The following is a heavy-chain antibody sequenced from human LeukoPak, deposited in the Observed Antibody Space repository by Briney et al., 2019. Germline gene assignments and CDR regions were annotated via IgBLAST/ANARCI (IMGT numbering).Heavy chain of an antibody. CDR1: GGTFSSCA. CDR2: IIPILGIA. CDR3: ARATATVVTLYWFDP. J-gene: IGHJ5*02. Sequence: GASVRVSCKASGGTFSSCAISWVRQAPGQGLEWMGRIIPILGIANYAQKFQGRVTITADKSTSTAYMELSSLRSEDTAVYYCARATATVVTLYWFDPWGQGTLVTVSS. V-gene: IGHV1-69*04. D-gene: IGHD4-23*01.